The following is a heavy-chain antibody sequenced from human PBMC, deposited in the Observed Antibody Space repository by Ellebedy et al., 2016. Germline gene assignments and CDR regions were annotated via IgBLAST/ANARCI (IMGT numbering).Heavy chain of an antibody. Sequence: GESLKISXVVSGSTFSQYWMRWVRQAPGKGLEWVANIKEDGSEEYYVDSVKGRFTISRDNAKNSLYLQMNSLRAEDTAVYYCAKLARQLDYWGQGTLVTVSS. CDR3: AKLARQLDY. J-gene: IGHJ4*02. D-gene: IGHD1-7*01. CDR1: GSTFSQYW. CDR2: IKEDGSEE. V-gene: IGHV3-7*02.